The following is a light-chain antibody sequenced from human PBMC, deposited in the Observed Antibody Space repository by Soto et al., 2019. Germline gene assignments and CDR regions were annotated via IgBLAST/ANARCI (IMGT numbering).Light chain of an antibody. CDR1: QSVSSSY. V-gene: IGKV3-20*01. Sequence: EIVLTQSPGTLSLSPGDRATLSCRASQSVSSSYFAWYQQKPGPAPRLLIYGASSRATCIPDRFSGSGAETDFTLTISRLEPDDVAVYYCQQYGRAARTFGGGTKVEIK. CDR2: GAS. CDR3: QQYGRAART. J-gene: IGKJ4*01.